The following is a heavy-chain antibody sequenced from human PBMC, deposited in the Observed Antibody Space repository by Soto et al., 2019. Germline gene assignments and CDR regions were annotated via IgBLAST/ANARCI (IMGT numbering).Heavy chain of an antibody. V-gene: IGHV5-10-1*01. Sequence: GESLKISCKGSGYSFTSYWISWVRQMPGKGLEWMGRIDPSDSYTNYSPSFQGHVTISADKSISTAYLQWSSLKASDTAMYYCARHSSASGAYYGMDVWGQGTTVTVSS. CDR1: GYSFTSYW. J-gene: IGHJ6*02. CDR2: IDPSDSYT. D-gene: IGHD6-6*01. CDR3: ARHSSASGAYYGMDV.